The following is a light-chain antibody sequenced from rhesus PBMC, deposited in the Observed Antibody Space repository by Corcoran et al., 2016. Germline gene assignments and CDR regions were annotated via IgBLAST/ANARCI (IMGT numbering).Light chain of an antibody. Sequence: DIQMTQSPSSLSASVGDRVTVTCRASQGINKALSGNQQKPGKARTLLIYAASSLQTGVSSRFSGSGSGTDYTLTISSLQPEDVATYYCLQDSTTPLTFGGGTKVEIK. J-gene: IGKJ4*01. CDR3: LQDSTTPLT. CDR2: AAS. V-gene: IGKV1-94*01. CDR1: QGINKA.